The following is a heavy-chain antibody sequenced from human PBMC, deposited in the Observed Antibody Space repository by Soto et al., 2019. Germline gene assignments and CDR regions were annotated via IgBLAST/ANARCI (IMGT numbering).Heavy chain of an antibody. CDR1: GDTFSSFA. J-gene: IGHJ6*02. Sequence: QVQQVQSGAEVKKPGSSVKVSCKASGDTFSSFAISWVRQAPGQGLEWMGGIIPIFRTPNYAQKFQGRVTITADEFTSTAYMELSSLTSEDTAVYYCARDKDREQLGGNYYYALDVWGQGTTVIVSS. D-gene: IGHD3-3*02. CDR3: ARDKDREQLGGNYYYALDV. CDR2: IIPIFRTP. V-gene: IGHV1-69*12.